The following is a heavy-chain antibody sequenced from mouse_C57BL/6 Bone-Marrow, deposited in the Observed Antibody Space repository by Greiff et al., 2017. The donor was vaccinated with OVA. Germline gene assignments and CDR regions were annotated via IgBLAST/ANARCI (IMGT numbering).Heavy chain of an antibody. CDR3: ARRLRRRDYAMDY. D-gene: IGHD2-4*01. CDR2: INPSSGYT. CDR1: GYTFTSYW. Sequence: VQLQESGAELAKPGASVKLSCKASGYTFTSYWMHWVKQRPGQGLEWIGYINPSSGYTKYNQKFKDKATLTADKSSSTAYMQLSSLTYDDSAVYYCARRLRRRDYAMDYWGQGTSVTVSS. J-gene: IGHJ4*01. V-gene: IGHV1-7*01.